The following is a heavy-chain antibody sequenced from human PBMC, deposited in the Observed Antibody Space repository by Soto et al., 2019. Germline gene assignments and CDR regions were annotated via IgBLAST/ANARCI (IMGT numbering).Heavy chain of an antibody. V-gene: IGHV4-4*07. CDR3: ARVLGYASSWWRHSAFDI. CDR2: IYTSGST. Sequence: ETLSLTCTVSGGSISSYYWSWIRQPAGKGLEWIGRIYTSGSTNYNPSLKCRVTISVDTSKNQFSLKLSSVTAADTAVYYCARVLGYASSWWRHSAFDIWGQGTMVTVSS. J-gene: IGHJ3*02. D-gene: IGHD6-13*01. CDR1: GGSISSYY.